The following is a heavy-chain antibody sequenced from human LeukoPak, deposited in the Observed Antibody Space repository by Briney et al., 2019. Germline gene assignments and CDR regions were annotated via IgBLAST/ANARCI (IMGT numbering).Heavy chain of an antibody. J-gene: IGHJ4*02. V-gene: IGHV3-7*01. Sequence: PGGSLRLSCAASGFTLSSYWMSWVRQAPGKGLEWVANIKQDGSEKYYVDSVKGRFTISRDNAKNSLYLQMNSLRAEDTAVYYCARGQYDFWSGYAYYFDYWGQGTLVTVSS. CDR3: ARGQYDFWSGYAYYFDY. CDR2: IKQDGSEK. CDR1: GFTLSSYW. D-gene: IGHD3-3*01.